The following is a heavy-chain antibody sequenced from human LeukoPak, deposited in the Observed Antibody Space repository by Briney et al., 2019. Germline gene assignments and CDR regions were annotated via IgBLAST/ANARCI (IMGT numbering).Heavy chain of an antibody. V-gene: IGHV1-46*01. CDR1: GYTFTSYY. J-gene: IGHJ5*02. D-gene: IGHD2/OR15-2a*01. CDR3: ARDLLQNNWFDP. CDR2: INPTGGTT. Sequence: ASVQVSCQASGYTFTSYYLYWVRQAPGQGREWMGIINPTGGTTRYAQNFQGRVTLTRDTSTNPVYMELRGLRSEDTAVSYYARDLLQNNWFDPWGQGTLVTVSS.